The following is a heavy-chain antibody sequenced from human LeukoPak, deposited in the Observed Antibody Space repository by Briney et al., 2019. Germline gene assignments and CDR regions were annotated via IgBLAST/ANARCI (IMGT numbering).Heavy chain of an antibody. Sequence: GRSLRLSCAASGFTFSSYGMHWVRQAPGKGLEWVAVIWYDGSNKYYADSVKGRFTISRDNSKSTLYPQMNSLRAEDTAVYYCARELYGDYSNWFDPWGQGTLVTVSS. V-gene: IGHV3-33*01. CDR3: ARELYGDYSNWFDP. D-gene: IGHD4-17*01. CDR1: GFTFSSYG. CDR2: IWYDGSNK. J-gene: IGHJ5*02.